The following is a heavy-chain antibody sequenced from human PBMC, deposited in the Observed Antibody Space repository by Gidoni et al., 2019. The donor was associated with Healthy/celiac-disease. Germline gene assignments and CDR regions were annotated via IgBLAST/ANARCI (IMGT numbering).Heavy chain of an antibody. CDR1: GGTFSSYA. J-gene: IGHJ5*02. D-gene: IGHD3-9*01. Sequence: QVQLVQSGAEVKKPGSSVKVSCKASGGTFSSYAISWVRQAPGQGLEWMGGIIPIFGTVNYAQKFQGRVTITADESTSTAYMELSSLRSEDTAVYYCARGLSYYDISPGRFDPWGQGTLVTVSS. CDR3: ARGLSYYDISPGRFDP. CDR2: IIPIFGTV. V-gene: IGHV1-69*01.